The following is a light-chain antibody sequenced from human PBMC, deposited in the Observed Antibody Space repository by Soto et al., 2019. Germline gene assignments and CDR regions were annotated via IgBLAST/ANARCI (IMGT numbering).Light chain of an antibody. J-gene: IGKJ1*01. CDR2: GAS. V-gene: IGKV3-20*01. CDR1: QSVSSTY. CDR3: QQYGNSQWT. Sequence: EIVLTQSLGTLSLSPGERATLSCRASQSVSSTYLAWYQQKPGQAPRLLIYGASSRATGIPDRFSGSGSGTDFTIPISRLKPEDFAVYYCQQYGNSQWTFGQGTKVEIK.